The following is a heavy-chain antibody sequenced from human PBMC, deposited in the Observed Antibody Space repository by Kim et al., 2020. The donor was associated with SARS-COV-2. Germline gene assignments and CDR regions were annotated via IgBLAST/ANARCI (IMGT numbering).Heavy chain of an antibody. J-gene: IGHJ6*02. V-gene: IGHV3-30-3*01. CDR2: ISYDGSNK. CDR3: ASIVGGHYYYYGMDV. CDR1: GFTFSSYA. D-gene: IGHD1-26*01. Sequence: GGSLRLSCAASGFTFSSYAMHWVRQAPGKGLEWVAVISYDGSNKYYADSVKGRFTISRDNSKNTLYLQMNSLRAEDTAVYYCASIVGGHYYYYGMDVWGQGTTVTVS.